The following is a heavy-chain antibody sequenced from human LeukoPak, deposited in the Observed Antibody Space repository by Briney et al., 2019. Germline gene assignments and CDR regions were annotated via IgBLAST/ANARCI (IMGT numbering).Heavy chain of an antibody. CDR2: ISGSGGST. Sequence: GRSLRLSCAASGFTFDDYAMHWVRQAPGKGLEWVSGISGSGGSTYYADSVKGRFTISRDNSKNTLYLQMNSLRAEDTAVYYCAKDRVLLAARPTSDYWGQGTLVTVSS. V-gene: IGHV3-23*01. CDR3: AKDRVLLAARPTSDY. CDR1: GFTFDDYA. J-gene: IGHJ4*02. D-gene: IGHD6-6*01.